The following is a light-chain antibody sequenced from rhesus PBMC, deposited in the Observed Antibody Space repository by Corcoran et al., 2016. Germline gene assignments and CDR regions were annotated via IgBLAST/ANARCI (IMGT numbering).Light chain of an antibody. CDR2: YAS. V-gene: IGKV1-37*01. CDR1: QGISSY. J-gene: IGKJ3*01. Sequence: DIQMTQSPTSLSASVGDRVTITCRASQGISSYLAWYQQKPGKAPKPLIYYASNLESGVPSRVSGSGSGTEFTLTISSLQPEDFATYYCQQYNSDPFTCGPGTKLDIK. CDR3: QQYNSDPFT.